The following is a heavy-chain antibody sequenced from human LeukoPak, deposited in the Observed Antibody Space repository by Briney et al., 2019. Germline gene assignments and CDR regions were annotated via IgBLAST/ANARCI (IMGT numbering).Heavy chain of an antibody. CDR3: AKDRRITFGGVIDPFDY. CDR1: GFTFNSYA. D-gene: IGHD3-16*02. J-gene: IGHJ4*02. CDR2: ISGSGGST. V-gene: IGHV3-23*01. Sequence: GGSLRLSCAASGFTFNSYAMSWVRQAPGKGLEWVSAISGSGGSTYYADSVKGRFTISRDNSKNTLYLQMNSLRAEDTAVYYCAKDRRITFGGVIDPFDYWGQGTLVTVSS.